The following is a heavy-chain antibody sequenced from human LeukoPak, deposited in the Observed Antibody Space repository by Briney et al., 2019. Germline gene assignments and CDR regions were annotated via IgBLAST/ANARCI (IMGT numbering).Heavy chain of an antibody. J-gene: IGHJ4*02. CDR3: ARDENIVVVPAAIDY. CDR1: GFTFSSYS. D-gene: IGHD2-2*01. Sequence: GGSLRLSCAASGFTFSSYSMNWVRQAPGKGLEWVSSISSSSSYIYYADSVKGRFTISRDNAKNSLYLQMNSLRAEDTAVYYCARDENIVVVPAAIDYWGQGTLVTVSS. V-gene: IGHV3-21*01. CDR2: ISSSSSYI.